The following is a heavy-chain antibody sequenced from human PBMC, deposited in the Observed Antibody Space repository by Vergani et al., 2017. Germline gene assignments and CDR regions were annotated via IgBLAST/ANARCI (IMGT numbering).Heavy chain of an antibody. J-gene: IGHJ3*02. D-gene: IGHD5-18*01. V-gene: IGHV5-51*01. CDR1: GYSFTSYW. CDR2: IYPGDSDT. Sequence: EVQLVQSGAEVKKPGESLKISCKGSGYSFTSYWIGWVRQMPGKGLEWMGIIYPGDSDTRYSPSFQGQVTISADKSISTAYLQWSSLKASDTAMYYCARVMTIVDTAMVTRAYAFDIWGQGTMVTVSS. CDR3: ARVMTIVDTAMVTRAYAFDI.